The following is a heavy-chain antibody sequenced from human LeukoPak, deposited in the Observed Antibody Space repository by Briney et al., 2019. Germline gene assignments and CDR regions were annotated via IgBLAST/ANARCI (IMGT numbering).Heavy chain of an antibody. D-gene: IGHD3-10*01. CDR3: ARGAGSGTYYYYYYYMDV. J-gene: IGHJ6*03. CDR2: IYSSGST. CDR1: GGSIRGYY. V-gene: IGHV4-59*08. Sequence: PSETLSLTCNVSGGSIRGYYWSWIRQSPEKGLEWIGYIYSSGSTNYNPSLKSRVTMSVDTSKNQFSLKLNSVTAADTAVYYCARGAGSGTYYYYYYYMDVWGKGTTVTISS.